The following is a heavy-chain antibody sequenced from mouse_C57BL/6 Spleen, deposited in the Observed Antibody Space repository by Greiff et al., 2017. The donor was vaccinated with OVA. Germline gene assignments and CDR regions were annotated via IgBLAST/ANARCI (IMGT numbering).Heavy chain of an antibody. CDR2: IRNKANGYTT. V-gene: IGHV7-3*01. CDR1: GFTFTDYY. J-gene: IGHJ1*03. CDR3: ARYITGIYWYFDV. Sequence: EVKLMESGGGLVQPGGSLSLSCAASGFTFTDYYMSWVRQPPGKALEWLGFIRNKANGYTTEYSASVKGRFTISRDNSQSILYLQMNALRAEDSATDYCARYITGIYWYFDVWGTGTTVTVSS. D-gene: IGHD4-1*01.